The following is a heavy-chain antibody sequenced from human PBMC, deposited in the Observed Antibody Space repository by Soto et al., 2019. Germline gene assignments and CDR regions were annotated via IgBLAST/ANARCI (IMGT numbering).Heavy chain of an antibody. J-gene: IGHJ4*02. CDR1: GLTFSNAW. CDR2: IKSKTDGGTT. Sequence: GGSLRLSCAASGLTFSNAWMSWVRQAPGKGLEWVGRIKSKTDGGTTDYAAPVKGRFTISRDDSKNTLYLQMNSLKTEDTAVYYCTTRSLRARPEGYWGQGTLVTVSS. CDR3: TTRSLRARPEGY. V-gene: IGHV3-15*01.